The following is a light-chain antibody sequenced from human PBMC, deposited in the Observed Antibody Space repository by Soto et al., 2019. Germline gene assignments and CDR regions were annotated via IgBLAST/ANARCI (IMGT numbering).Light chain of an antibody. V-gene: IGKV1-27*01. Sequence: DLPMRQSPSSLSASVADTVTITCRASQGSSNSLAWFQQKPGRVPQFLIYAASTLQPGVPPRFSGSGSGTDLTLTISSLQPEDVATYYRQNYNSAPLTFGPGTRVEIK. J-gene: IGKJ3*01. CDR3: QNYNSAPLT. CDR2: AAS. CDR1: QGSSNS.